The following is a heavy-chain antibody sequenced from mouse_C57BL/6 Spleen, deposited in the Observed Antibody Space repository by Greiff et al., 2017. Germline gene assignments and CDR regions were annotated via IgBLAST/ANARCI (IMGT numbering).Heavy chain of an antibody. CDR1: GYTFTSYW. CDR2: IHPNSGST. D-gene: IGHD2-3*01. J-gene: IGHJ2*01. CDR3: ARDDGNFYYFDY. Sequence: QVQLQQPGAELVKPGASVKLSCKASGYTFTSYWMHWVKQRPGQGLEWIGMIHPNSGSTNYNEKFKSKATLTVDKSSSTAYMQLSSLTSEDSAVYCGARDDGNFYYFDYWGKGTTLTVSS. V-gene: IGHV1-64*01.